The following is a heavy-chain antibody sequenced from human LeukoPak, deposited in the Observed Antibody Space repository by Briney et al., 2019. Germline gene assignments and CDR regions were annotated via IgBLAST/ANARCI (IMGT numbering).Heavy chain of an antibody. V-gene: IGHV4-31*03. J-gene: IGHJ4*02. CDR3: ARGLVPQLARYYFDY. CDR2: IYYSGST. Sequence: PSETLSLTCTVSGGSISSGGYYWSWIRQHPGKGLEWIGYIYYSGSTYYNPSLKSRVTISVDTSKNQFSLKLSSVTAADTAVYYCARGLVPQLARYYFDYWGQGTLVTVSS. D-gene: IGHD6-6*01. CDR1: GGSISSGGYY.